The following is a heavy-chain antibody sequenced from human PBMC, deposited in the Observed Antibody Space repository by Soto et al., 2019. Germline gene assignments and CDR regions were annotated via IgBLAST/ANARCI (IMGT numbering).Heavy chain of an antibody. CDR1: GGTFSTYT. Sequence: QVQLVQSGAEVKKPGSSVKVSCKASGGTFSTYTITWVRQDPGQGLEWMGGIIPIFGTANYPQKFQGRVTITADESTSTAYMEMSSLRSEDTAVYYCARSQDSSGYWNNCFDPWGQGTLVTVSS. J-gene: IGHJ5*02. CDR3: ARSQDSSGYWNNCFDP. D-gene: IGHD3-22*01. CDR2: IIPIFGTA. V-gene: IGHV1-69*01.